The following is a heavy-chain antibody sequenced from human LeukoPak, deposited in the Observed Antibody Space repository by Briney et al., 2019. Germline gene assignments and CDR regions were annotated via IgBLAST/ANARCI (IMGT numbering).Heavy chain of an antibody. CDR1: GFTVSTNY. Sequence: GGSLRLSCAVSGFTVSTNYMSWVRQAPGKGLEWVSILSRDSNTVHADSVKGRFTISRDNSKNTLSLQMNSLRAEDTAVYYCVSHSDTLTSYSFDYWGQGTLVTVSS. CDR2: LSRDSNT. J-gene: IGHJ4*02. CDR3: VSHSDTLTSYSFDY. D-gene: IGHD3-9*01. V-gene: IGHV3-53*01.